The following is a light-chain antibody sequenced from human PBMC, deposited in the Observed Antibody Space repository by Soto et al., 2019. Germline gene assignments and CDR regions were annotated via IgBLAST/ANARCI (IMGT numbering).Light chain of an antibody. V-gene: IGLV2-14*01. J-gene: IGLJ1*01. CDR3: SSYTSSTTYV. CDR1: SINVGVYNF. CDR2: DVS. Sequence: QSVLTQPASVSGSPGHSITISSTGTSINVGVYNFVSWYQQHPGKAPKLMIYDVSIRPSGVSHRFSGSKSGNTASLTISGLQAEDEADYYCSSYTSSTTYVFGTGTKLTVL.